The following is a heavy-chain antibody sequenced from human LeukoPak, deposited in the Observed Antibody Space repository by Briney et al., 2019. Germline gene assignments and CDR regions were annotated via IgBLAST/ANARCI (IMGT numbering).Heavy chain of an antibody. CDR3: ARDNRIAVAGTTYYYYGMDV. V-gene: IGHV4-59*08. CDR1: GGSISSYY. J-gene: IGHJ6*02. CDR2: IYYSGST. D-gene: IGHD6-19*01. Sequence: SETLSLTCTVSGGSISSYYWSWIRQPPGKGLEWIGYIYYSGSTNYNPSLKSRVTISVDTSKNQFSLKLSSVTAADTAVYYCARDNRIAVAGTTYYYYGMDVWGQGTTVTVSS.